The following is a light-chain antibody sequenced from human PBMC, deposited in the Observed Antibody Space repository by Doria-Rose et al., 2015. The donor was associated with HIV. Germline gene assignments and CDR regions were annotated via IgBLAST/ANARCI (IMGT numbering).Light chain of an antibody. Sequence: EIVMTQSPGTLSLSPGERANLSCTASQSFSSTYLAWYQQKPGQAPSLLIYDGSTRATGIPDRFSASGSGTDFTLTINRLEPEYFALYYCHQYGTSWTFGQGTKVEI. V-gene: IGKV3-20*01. J-gene: IGKJ1*01. CDR2: DGS. CDR1: QSFSSTY. CDR3: HQYGTSWT.